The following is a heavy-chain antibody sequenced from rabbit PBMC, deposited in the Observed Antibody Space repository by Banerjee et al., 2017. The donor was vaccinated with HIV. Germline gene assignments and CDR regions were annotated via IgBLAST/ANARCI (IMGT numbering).Heavy chain of an antibody. V-gene: IGHV1S40*01. CDR3: ARDLAGYVYDPFNL. D-gene: IGHD6-1*01. CDR1: GFSFSSNYY. CDR2: IYTGSSGST. J-gene: IGHJ4*01. Sequence: QSLEESGGDLVQPGASMTLTCTASGFSFSSNYYMCWVRQAPGKGLEWIGCIYTGSSGSTYYASWAKGRFTISKSTSLNTVTLQMTSLTAADTATYFCARDLAGYVYDPFNLWGQGTLVTVS.